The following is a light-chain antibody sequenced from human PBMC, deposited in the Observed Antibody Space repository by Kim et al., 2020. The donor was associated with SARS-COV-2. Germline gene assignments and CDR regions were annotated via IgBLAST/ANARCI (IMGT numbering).Light chain of an antibody. CDR1: SSNIGSNT. Sequence: QSVLTQPPSASGTPGQTVTISCSGSSSNIGSNTVNWYQQLPGTAPKLLIYSNDQRPSGVPDRFSGYKSGTSASLAISGLQSEDEADYYCAAWDDTINGVFGGGTKVTVL. J-gene: IGLJ3*02. CDR2: SND. V-gene: IGLV1-44*01. CDR3: AAWDDTINGV.